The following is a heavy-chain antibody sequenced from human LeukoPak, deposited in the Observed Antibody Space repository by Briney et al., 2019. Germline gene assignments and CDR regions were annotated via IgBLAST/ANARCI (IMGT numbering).Heavy chain of an antibody. CDR2: IYYSGST. V-gene: IGHV4-59*01. J-gene: IGHJ4*02. CDR3: ARFYYDILTGYYSYFDY. Sequence: SETLSLTCTVSGGSISSYYWSWIRQPPGKGLEWIGYIYYSGSTNYNPSLKSRVTTSVDTSKNQFSLKLSSVTAADTAVYYCARFYYDILTGYYSYFDYWGQGTLVTVSS. CDR1: GGSISSYY. D-gene: IGHD3-9*01.